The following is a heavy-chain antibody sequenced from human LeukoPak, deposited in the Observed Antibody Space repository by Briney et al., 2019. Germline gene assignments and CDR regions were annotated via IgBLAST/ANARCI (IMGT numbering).Heavy chain of an antibody. Sequence: GGSLRLSCAASGFTFSSYWMHWVRQAPGKGLVWVSRINGDGSSTNYADSVRGRFTISRDNAKSTLYLQMNSLRAEDTAVYYCARVTDSSSWVIAYWGQGTLVTVSS. D-gene: IGHD6-13*01. V-gene: IGHV3-74*01. J-gene: IGHJ4*02. CDR1: GFTFSSYW. CDR2: INGDGSST. CDR3: ARVTDSSSWVIAY.